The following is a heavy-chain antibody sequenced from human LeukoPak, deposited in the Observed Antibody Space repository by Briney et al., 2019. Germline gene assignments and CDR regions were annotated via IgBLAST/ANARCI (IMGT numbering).Heavy chain of an antibody. CDR1: GYSFTSYW. Sequence: GESLKISCKGSGYSFTSYWIGWVRQMPGKGLEWMGIIYPGDSDTRYSLSFQGQVTISADKSISTAYLQWSSLKASDTAMYYCARHPKIMTTVTPIYGMGVWGQGTTVTVSS. J-gene: IGHJ6*02. D-gene: IGHD4-17*01. CDR2: IYPGDSDT. CDR3: ARHPKIMTTVTPIYGMGV. V-gene: IGHV5-51*01.